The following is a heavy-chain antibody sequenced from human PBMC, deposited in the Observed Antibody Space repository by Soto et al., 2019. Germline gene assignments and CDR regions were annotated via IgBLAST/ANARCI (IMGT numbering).Heavy chain of an antibody. D-gene: IGHD2-15*01. CDR3: AKEGYCSGGSCYLPTNFDY. Sequence: GGSLRLSCAASGFTFSSYAMNWVRQAPGKGLEWVSGISGSGGSTYNADSVKGRFTISRDNSKNTLYLQMNSLRAEDTAVYYCAKEGYCSGGSCYLPTNFDYWGQGTLVTVSS. CDR2: ISGSGGST. V-gene: IGHV3-23*01. J-gene: IGHJ4*02. CDR1: GFTFSSYA.